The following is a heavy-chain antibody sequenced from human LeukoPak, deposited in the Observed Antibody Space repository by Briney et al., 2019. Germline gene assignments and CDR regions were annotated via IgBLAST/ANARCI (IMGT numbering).Heavy chain of an antibody. CDR3: AELGITMIGGV. CDR1: GFTFSDYY. V-gene: IGHV3-11*04. CDR2: ISITGTSR. J-gene: IGHJ6*04. D-gene: IGHD3-10*02. Sequence: GGSLRLSCVASGFTFSDYYMSWIRQAPGKGLEWVSYISITGTSRYYADSVRGRFTISRDKARNSLYLQMNSLRAEDTAVYYCAELGITMIGGVWGKGTTVTISS.